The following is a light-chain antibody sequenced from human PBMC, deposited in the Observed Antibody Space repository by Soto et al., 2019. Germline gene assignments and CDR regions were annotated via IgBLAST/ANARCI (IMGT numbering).Light chain of an antibody. CDR3: QQYGSSLYT. CDR2: SAS. J-gene: IGKJ2*01. CDR1: QSVSSDY. V-gene: IGKV3-20*01. Sequence: EIVLTQSPGTLSLSPGERATLSCRASQSVSSDYLAWYQQKPGQAPRLLIYSASSRATGIPDRFSGSGSGTDVTLTISRLEPEDFAVYYCQQYGSSLYTFGQGTKLEIK.